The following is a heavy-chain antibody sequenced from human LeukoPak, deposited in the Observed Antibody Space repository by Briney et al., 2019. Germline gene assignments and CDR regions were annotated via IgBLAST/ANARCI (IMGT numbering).Heavy chain of an antibody. J-gene: IGHJ4*02. D-gene: IGHD6-19*01. CDR2: ISGSGGST. Sequence: GGSLRLSCAASGFTFSSYAMSWVRQAPGKGLEWVSAISGSGGSTYYVDSVKGRFTISRDNSKNTLYLQMNSLRAEDTAVYYCAKDIYSSQRNDYWGQGTLVTVSS. V-gene: IGHV3-23*01. CDR1: GFTFSSYA. CDR3: AKDIYSSQRNDY.